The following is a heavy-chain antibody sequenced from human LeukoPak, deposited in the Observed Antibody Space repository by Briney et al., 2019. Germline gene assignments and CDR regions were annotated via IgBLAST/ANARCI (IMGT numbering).Heavy chain of an antibody. J-gene: IGHJ6*03. CDR2: INHSGST. V-gene: IGHV4-34*01. CDR1: GGSFSGYY. CDR3: ARGRFLEWLSSYYYYYMDV. D-gene: IGHD3-3*01. Sequence: SSETLSLTCAVHGGSFSGYYWSWIRQPPGKGLEWIGEINHSGSTNYNPSLKSRVTISVDTSKNQFSLKLSSVTAADTAVYYCARGRFLEWLSSYYYYYMDVWGKGTTVTVSS.